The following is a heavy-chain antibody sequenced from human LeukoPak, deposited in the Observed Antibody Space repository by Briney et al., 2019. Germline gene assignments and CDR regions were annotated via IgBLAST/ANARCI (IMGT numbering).Heavy chain of an antibody. D-gene: IGHD3-22*01. CDR2: INWNGGSI. CDR3: ARDPSRRYDSSGYYQYFDY. CDR1: GFIFENNG. Sequence: GGSLRLSCAASGFIFENNGMSWVRHTPGKGLEWISGINWNGGSIGYADSVKGRFTISRDNAKNCLYLQMNSLRAEDTALYYCARDPSRRYDSSGYYQYFDYWGQGTLVTVSS. V-gene: IGHV3-20*04. J-gene: IGHJ4*02.